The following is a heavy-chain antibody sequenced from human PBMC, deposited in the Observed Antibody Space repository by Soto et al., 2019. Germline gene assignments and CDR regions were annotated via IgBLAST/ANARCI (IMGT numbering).Heavy chain of an antibody. V-gene: IGHV1-3*05. CDR1: GYTFTSYA. CDR3: ASSGSYWGIDY. D-gene: IGHD1-26*01. CDR2: INAGNGNT. J-gene: IGHJ4*02. Sequence: QVQLVQSGAEEKKPGASVKVSCKASGYTFTSYAMHWVRQAPGQRLEWMGWINAGNGNTKYSQKFQGRVTITRDTTASTADMELSSLRSEDTAVYYCASSGSYWGIDYWGQGTLVTVSS.